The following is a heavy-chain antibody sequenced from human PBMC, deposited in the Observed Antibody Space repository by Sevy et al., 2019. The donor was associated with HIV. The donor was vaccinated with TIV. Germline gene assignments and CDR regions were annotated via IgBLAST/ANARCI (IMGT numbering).Heavy chain of an antibody. V-gene: IGHV4-39*02. CDR2: IYNSEQT. J-gene: IGHJ4*02. CDR3: GQWVAASGHFDS. D-gene: IGHD2-15*01. Sequence: SETLSLTCTVSGGSISSSDYSWGWIRQPPGKGLEWIGCIYNSEQTYYNPSLKSRITIFVDTSQNHFSLRLTPVTAADAGGYYGGQWVAASGHFDSWGQGTLVTVSS. CDR1: GGSISSSDYS.